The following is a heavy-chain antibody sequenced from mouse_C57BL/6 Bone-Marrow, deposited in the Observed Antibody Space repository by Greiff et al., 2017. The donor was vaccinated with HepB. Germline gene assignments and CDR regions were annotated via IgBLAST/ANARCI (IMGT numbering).Heavy chain of an antibody. Sequence: EVQLQQSGPELVKPGASVKIPCKASGYTFTDYNMDWVKQSHGKSLEWIGAINPNNGGTSYNQKFKGKATLTVDKSSSTAYMELRSLTSEDTAVYYCARGRLLLGGYYFDYWGQGTTLTVSS. D-gene: IGHD4-1*01. CDR3: ARGRLLLGGYYFDY. V-gene: IGHV1-18*01. J-gene: IGHJ2*01. CDR1: GYTFTDYN. CDR2: INPNNGGT.